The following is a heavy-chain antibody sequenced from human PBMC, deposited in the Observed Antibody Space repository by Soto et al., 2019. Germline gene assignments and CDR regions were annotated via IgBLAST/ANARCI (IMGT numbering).Heavy chain of an antibody. J-gene: IGHJ4*02. CDR2: ISYDGSNK. Sequence: QVQLVESGGGVVQPGRSLRLSCAASGFTFSSYAMHWVRQAPGKGLEWVAVISYDGSNKYYADSVKGRFTISRDNSKNPLYLQMNRLRGEDTAVYYCARDGAIFDYWGQGTLVTVSS. D-gene: IGHD2-15*01. CDR3: ARDGAIFDY. CDR1: GFTFSSYA. V-gene: IGHV3-30-3*01.